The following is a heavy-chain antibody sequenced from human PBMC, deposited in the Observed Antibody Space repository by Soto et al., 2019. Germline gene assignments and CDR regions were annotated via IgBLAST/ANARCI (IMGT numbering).Heavy chain of an antibody. CDR1: GYTFTSSA. Sequence: ASVKVSCKASGYTFTSSAFSWVRQAPGQGLEWMGWISAYNGNTNYAQKLQGRVTLTTDTSTSTAYMELRSLRSDDTAVYYCTRDTSGGFGELGIDYWGQGTLVTVSS. D-gene: IGHD3-10*01. J-gene: IGHJ4*02. V-gene: IGHV1-18*01. CDR2: ISAYNGNT. CDR3: TRDTSGGFGELGIDY.